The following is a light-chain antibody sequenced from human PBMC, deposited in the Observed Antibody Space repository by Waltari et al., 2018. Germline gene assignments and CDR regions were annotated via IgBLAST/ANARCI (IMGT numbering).Light chain of an antibody. J-gene: IGLJ2*01. CDR2: DVS. V-gene: IGLV2-8*01. Sequence: QSALTPPPSASGSPGQSVTLSCTGTSSDVGCYIFVSWYQQHPRKAPHLMIYDVSKRPSGVPYRFSGSKSGNTAYLTVSGLQAEDEADYFCTSYACSNSGLFGAGTMLTVL. CDR1: SSDVGCYIF. CDR3: TSYACSNSGL.